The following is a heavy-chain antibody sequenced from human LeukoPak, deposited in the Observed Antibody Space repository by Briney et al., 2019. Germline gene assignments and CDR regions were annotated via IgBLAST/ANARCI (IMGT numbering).Heavy chain of an antibody. CDR3: APPLGEHAFDI. Sequence: SETLSLTCAVYGGSFSGYYWSWIRQPPGKGLEWIGEINHSGSTNYNPSLKSRVTISVDTSKNQFSLKLSSVTAADTAVYYCAPPLGEHAFDIWGQGTMVTVSS. CDR2: INHSGST. CDR1: GGSFSGYY. V-gene: IGHV4-34*01. J-gene: IGHJ3*02.